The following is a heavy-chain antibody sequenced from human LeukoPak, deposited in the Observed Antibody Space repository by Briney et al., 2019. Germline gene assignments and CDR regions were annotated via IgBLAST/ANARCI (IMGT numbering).Heavy chain of an antibody. V-gene: IGHV4-39*01. D-gene: IGHD6-19*01. CDR3: ARPGIAVAGRFDP. Sequence: PSETLSLTCTVSGGSISSSSYYWGWIRQPPGKGLEWIGSIYYSGSTYYNPSLKSRVTISVDTSKNQFSLKLSSVTAADTAVYYCARPGIAVAGRFDPWGQGTLVTVSS. J-gene: IGHJ5*02. CDR2: IYYSGST. CDR1: GGSISSSSYY.